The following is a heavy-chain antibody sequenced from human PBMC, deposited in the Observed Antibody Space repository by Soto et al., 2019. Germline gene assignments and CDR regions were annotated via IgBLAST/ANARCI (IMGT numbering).Heavy chain of an antibody. CDR2: IYYSGST. CDR1: GGSISSSSYY. J-gene: IGHJ5*02. Sequence: PSETLSLTCTVSGGSISSSSYYWGWIRQPPGKGMEWIGSIYYSGSTYYNPSLKSRVTISVDTSKNQFSLKLSSVTAADTAVYYCARPKTIGAAAGKGWFDPWGQGTLVTSPQ. V-gene: IGHV4-39*01. CDR3: ARPKTIGAAAGKGWFDP. D-gene: IGHD6-13*01.